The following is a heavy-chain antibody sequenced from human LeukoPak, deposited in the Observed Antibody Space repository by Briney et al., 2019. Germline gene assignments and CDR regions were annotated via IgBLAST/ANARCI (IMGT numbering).Heavy chain of an antibody. CDR1: GGSISIYY. CDR2: IYYSGST. V-gene: IGHV4-59*13. Sequence: SETLSLTCTVSGGSISIYYWSWIRQPPGGGLEWIGYIYYSGSTNFNPFLKSRVTISVDTSKNQFSLKLSSVTAADTAVYYCARDKVVGALVGAFDIWGQGTMVTVSS. D-gene: IGHD2-15*01. J-gene: IGHJ3*02. CDR3: ARDKVVGALVGAFDI.